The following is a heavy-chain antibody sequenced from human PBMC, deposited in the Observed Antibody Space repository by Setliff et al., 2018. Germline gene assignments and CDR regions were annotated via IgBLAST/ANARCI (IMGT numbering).Heavy chain of an antibody. CDR3: ARDREWIVGATYYYYGMDV. CDR1: GGTFSSYD. D-gene: IGHD1-26*01. Sequence: ASVKVSCKASGGTFSSYDISWVRQAPGQGLEWMGRIIPIFGTANYAQKFQGRVTITADESTSTAYMELSSLRSEDTAVYYCARDREWIVGATYYYYGMDVWGQGTTVTVSS. V-gene: IGHV1-69*13. J-gene: IGHJ6*02. CDR2: IIPIFGTA.